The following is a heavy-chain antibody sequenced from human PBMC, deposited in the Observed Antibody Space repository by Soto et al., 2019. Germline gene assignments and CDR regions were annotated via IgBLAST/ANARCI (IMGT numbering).Heavy chain of an antibody. D-gene: IGHD6-19*01. CDR3: AKVYSSGWYPIGYYFDY. V-gene: IGHV3-23*01. CDR2: ISGSGGDT. Sequence: GGSLRLSCAASGFTFSSYSMNWVRQAPGKGLEWVSVISGSGGDTHYADSVKGRFSISRDNSKNTLYPQMNSLRAEDTAVYYCAKVYSSGWYPIGYYFDYWGQGTLVTVSS. CDR1: GFTFSSYS. J-gene: IGHJ4*02.